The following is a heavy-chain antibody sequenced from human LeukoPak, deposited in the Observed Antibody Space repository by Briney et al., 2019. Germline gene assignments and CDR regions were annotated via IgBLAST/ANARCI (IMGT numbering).Heavy chain of an antibody. Sequence: SSETLSLTCTVSGGSISSGSYYWSWIRQPAGKGLEWIGRIYTSGSTNYNPSLKSRVTISVGTSKNQFSLKLSSVTAADTAVYYCARDWGVDYGGNSIYYFDYWGQGTLVTVSS. CDR2: IYTSGST. J-gene: IGHJ4*02. V-gene: IGHV4-61*02. D-gene: IGHD4-23*01. CDR1: GGSISSGSYY. CDR3: ARDWGVDYGGNSIYYFDY.